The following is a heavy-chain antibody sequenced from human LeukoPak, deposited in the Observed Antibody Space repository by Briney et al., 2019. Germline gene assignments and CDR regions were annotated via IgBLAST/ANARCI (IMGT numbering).Heavy chain of an antibody. CDR3: ARDRDLYSSGLDV. Sequence: ASVTVSFKASGYTFTVYYMHLVRQAPGQGLEWMGWINPNSGGTNYAQKFQGRVTMTRDTSISTAYMELSRLRSDDTAVYYCARDRDLYSSGLDVWGKGTTVTISS. V-gene: IGHV1-2*02. CDR1: GYTFTVYY. D-gene: IGHD6-19*01. J-gene: IGHJ6*04. CDR2: INPNSGGT.